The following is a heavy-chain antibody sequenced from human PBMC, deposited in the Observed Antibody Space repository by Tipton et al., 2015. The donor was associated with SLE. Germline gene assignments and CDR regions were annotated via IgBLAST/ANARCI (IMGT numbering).Heavy chain of an antibody. CDR3: ARDLTVIRGGFDY. V-gene: IGHV3-33*01. J-gene: IGHJ4*02. CDR2: IWYDGSNK. Sequence: SLRLFCAASGLTFSSYGMHWVRQAPGKGLEWVAVIWYDGSNKYYADSVKGRFTISRDNSKNTLYLQMNSLRAEDTAVYYCARDLTVIRGGFDYWGQGTLVTVSS. D-gene: IGHD3-9*01. CDR1: GLTFSSYG.